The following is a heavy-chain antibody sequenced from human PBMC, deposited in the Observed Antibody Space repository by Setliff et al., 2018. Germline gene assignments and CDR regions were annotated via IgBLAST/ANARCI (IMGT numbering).Heavy chain of an antibody. J-gene: IGHJ4*02. CDR3: ARGGTYRYFDY. CDR1: GGSVNSGYDN. CDR2: INRRGST. Sequence: SETLSLTCTVSGGSVNSGYDNWNWLRQPAGKGLEWIGHINRRGSTNFSPSLKSRVTMSVDSSKNQFSLKLSSVTAADTAVYYCARGGTYRYFDYWGQGALVTVSS. V-gene: IGHV4-61*10.